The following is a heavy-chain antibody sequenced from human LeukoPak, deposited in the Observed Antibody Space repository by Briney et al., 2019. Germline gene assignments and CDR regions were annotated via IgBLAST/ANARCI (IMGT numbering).Heavy chain of an antibody. J-gene: IGHJ4*02. CDR1: GYSFTSYW. D-gene: IGHD1-26*01. CDR3: ARRAGVGTNFDY. Sequence: RESLKISCKGSGYSFTSYWISWVRQMPGEGLEWRVRIYPSDSYTNYSPSFQGHVTISADKSISTAYLQWSSLKASDTAMYYCARRAGVGTNFDYWGKGTLVTVSS. V-gene: IGHV5-10-1*01. CDR2: IYPSDSYT.